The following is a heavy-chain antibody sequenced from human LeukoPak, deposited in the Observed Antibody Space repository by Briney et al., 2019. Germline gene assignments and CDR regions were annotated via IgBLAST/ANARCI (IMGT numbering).Heavy chain of an antibody. CDR2: INPSGGST. Sequence: ASVKVSCKASGYTFTNYFMHWVRQAPGQGLEWMGIINPSGGSTSYAQKFQGRVTMTRDTSTSTVYMELSSLRSEDTAVYYCARAKWLRFVRFDPWGQGTLVTVSS. CDR1: GYTFTNYF. CDR3: ARAKWLRFVRFDP. D-gene: IGHD5-12*01. V-gene: IGHV1-46*01. J-gene: IGHJ5*02.